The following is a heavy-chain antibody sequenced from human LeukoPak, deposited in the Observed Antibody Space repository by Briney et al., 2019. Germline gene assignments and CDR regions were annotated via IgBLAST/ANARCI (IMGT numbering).Heavy chain of an antibody. CDR2: IIPIFGTA. V-gene: IGHV1-69*13. J-gene: IGHJ6*02. Sequence: SVKVSCKASGGTFSSYAISWVRQAPGQGLEWMGGIIPIFGTANYAQKFQGRVTITADESTSTAYMELSSLRSEDTAVYYCASVDTAMPFYYNYGMDVWGQGTTVTVSS. D-gene: IGHD5-18*01. CDR3: ASVDTAMPFYYNYGMDV. CDR1: GGTFSSYA.